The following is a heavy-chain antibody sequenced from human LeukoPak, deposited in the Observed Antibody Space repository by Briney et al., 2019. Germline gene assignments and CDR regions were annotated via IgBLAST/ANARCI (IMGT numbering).Heavy chain of an antibody. CDR2: INWNGGDT. V-gene: IGHV3-20*04. J-gene: IGHJ6*02. CDR1: GFTFDDHG. D-gene: IGHD2-8*01. CDR3: ARGPERTGVGTRYYYDMDV. Sequence: GGSLRLSCAASGFTFDDHGMSWVRQAPGKGLEWVSSINWNGGDTHYTDSVKGRFTISRDNSKNTLYLQMNSLRAEDTAVYYCARGPERTGVGTRYYYDMDVWGQGTTVTVSS.